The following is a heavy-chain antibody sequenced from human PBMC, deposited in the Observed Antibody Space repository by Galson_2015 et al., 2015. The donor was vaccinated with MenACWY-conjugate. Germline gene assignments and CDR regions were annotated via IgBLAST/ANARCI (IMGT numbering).Heavy chain of an antibody. V-gene: IGHV1-46*03. J-gene: IGHJ4*02. D-gene: IGHD3-22*01. CDR3: ARGKNFYDSSAY. CDR2: INPSGGST. Sequence: SVKVSCKASGYTFTNYYIHWVRQAPGQGLEWMGVINPSGGSTSYAQKFQGRVTMTRDTSTSTVYMEMSRLRPEDTAVYYCARGKNFYDSSAYWGQGALVTVSS. CDR1: GYTFTNYY.